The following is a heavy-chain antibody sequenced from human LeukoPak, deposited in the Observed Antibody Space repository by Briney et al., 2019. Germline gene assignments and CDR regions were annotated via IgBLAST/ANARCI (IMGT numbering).Heavy chain of an antibody. J-gene: IGHJ3*02. CDR2: ISSSSSYI. V-gene: IGHV3-21*01. Sequence: GGSLRLSCAASGFTFSSYSMNWVRQAPGKGLEWVSSISSSSSYIYYADSMKGRFTISRDNAKNSLYLQMNSLRAEDTAVYYCARDPNKESPYCGGDCAGIWGQGTMVTVSS. CDR1: GFTFSSYS. D-gene: IGHD2-21*02. CDR3: ARDPNKESPYCGGDCAGI.